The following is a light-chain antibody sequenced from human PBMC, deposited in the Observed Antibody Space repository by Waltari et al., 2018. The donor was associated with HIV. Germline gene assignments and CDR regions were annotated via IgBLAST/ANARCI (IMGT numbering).Light chain of an antibody. J-gene: IGLJ3*02. CDR2: DNV. CDR3: GTWDDSLNGHWV. Sequence: QSVLTQPPSVSAAPGQTVTISCSGSISNVGTNYVSWYQQLPRTAPKLLIYDNVKRPSGIPDRFSGSRAGTSAALDITGLQTGDEADYYCGTWDDSLNGHWVFGGGTKVTVL. CDR1: ISNVGTNY. V-gene: IGLV1-51*01.